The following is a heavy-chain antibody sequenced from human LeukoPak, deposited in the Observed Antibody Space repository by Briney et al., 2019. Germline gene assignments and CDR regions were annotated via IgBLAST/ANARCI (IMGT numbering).Heavy chain of an antibody. V-gene: IGHV4-61*01. CDR3: AREPSSGWRYWYFDL. CDR2: VFYSGAT. D-gene: IGHD6-19*01. CDR1: GGSISSSSYY. J-gene: IGHJ2*01. Sequence: NTSETLSLTCTVSGGSISSSSYYWTWIRQPPGKGLEWIGCVFYSGATNYNPSLKSRVTISVDTSKNQFSLKLISVTAADTAVYYCAREPSSGWRYWYFDLWGRGTLVTVSS.